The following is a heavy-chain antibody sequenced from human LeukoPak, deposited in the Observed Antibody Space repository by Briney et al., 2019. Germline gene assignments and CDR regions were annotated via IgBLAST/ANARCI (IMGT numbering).Heavy chain of an antibody. J-gene: IGHJ5*02. CDR3: ARGSHSSGWYL. D-gene: IGHD6-19*01. V-gene: IGHV3-74*01. Sequence: QPGGSLRLSCAASGFAFSSYWMHWVRQAPGKGLVWVSRINSDESYTNYADSVKGRFTISRDNAKNTLYLQMDTLRAEDTAIYYCARGSHSSGWYLWGQGTLVTVSS. CDR2: INSDESYT. CDR1: GFAFSSYW.